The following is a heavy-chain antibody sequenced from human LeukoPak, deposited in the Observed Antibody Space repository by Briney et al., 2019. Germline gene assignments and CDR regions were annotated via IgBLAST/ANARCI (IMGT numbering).Heavy chain of an antibody. CDR1: GGSISSSNYY. Sequence: SETLSLTCTVSGGSISSSNYYWGWIRQPPGKGLEWIGNVYYGGNTYNNPSLKSRATMSVDTSKNQFSLKLNSVTAADTAIYYCARRVSSLDAFDIWGQGTMVTVSS. D-gene: IGHD2-15*01. CDR2: VYYGGNT. CDR3: ARRVSSLDAFDI. J-gene: IGHJ3*02. V-gene: IGHV4-39*01.